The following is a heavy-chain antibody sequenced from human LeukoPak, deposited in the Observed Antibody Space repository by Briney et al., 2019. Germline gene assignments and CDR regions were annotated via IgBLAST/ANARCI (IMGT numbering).Heavy chain of an antibody. D-gene: IGHD1-26*01. J-gene: IGHJ4*02. CDR1: GGSIRSNNYY. Sequence: SETLSLTCTVSGGSIRSNNYYWGWIRQPPGKGLEWIGSIYYSGSTYYNPSLKSRVTISVDTSKNQFSLKLSSVTAADTAVYYCAVGATHSDYWGQGTLVTVSS. CDR2: IYYSGST. CDR3: AVGATHSDY. V-gene: IGHV4-39*01.